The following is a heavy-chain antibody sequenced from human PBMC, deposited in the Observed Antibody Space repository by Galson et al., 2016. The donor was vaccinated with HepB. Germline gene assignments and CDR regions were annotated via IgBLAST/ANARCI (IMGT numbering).Heavy chain of an antibody. CDR3: AREGERSAFDI. Sequence: SVKVSCKASGGTFSNYDINWVRQAPGQGLEWMGGIIPVFGTAKYAQKLQGRVTITADESADTAYMELSSLRSEDTAVYYCAREGERSAFDIWGQGTTVSVSS. CDR1: GGTFSNYD. CDR2: IIPVFGTA. J-gene: IGHJ3*02. D-gene: IGHD3-16*01. V-gene: IGHV1-69*13.